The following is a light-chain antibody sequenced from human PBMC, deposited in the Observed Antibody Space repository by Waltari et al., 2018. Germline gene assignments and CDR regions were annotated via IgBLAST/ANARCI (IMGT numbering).Light chain of an antibody. J-gene: IGKJ2*01. CDR2: GAS. CDR3: QQYGSSPYT. Sequence: EIVLTQSPGTLSLSPGERATLSCRASQSVSSSYLAWYQQKSGQAPRPLIYGASSRATGVPDSFSGSGSGTDFSLTISRLEPEDFAVYYCQQYGSSPYTFGQGTMLEIK. CDR1: QSVSSSY. V-gene: IGKV3-20*01.